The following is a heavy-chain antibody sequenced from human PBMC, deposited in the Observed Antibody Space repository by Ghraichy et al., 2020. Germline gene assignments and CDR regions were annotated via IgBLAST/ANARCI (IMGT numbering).Heavy chain of an antibody. D-gene: IGHD6-13*01. CDR2: INHSGST. CDR3: ARGLYSSNIPNH. J-gene: IGHJ4*02. Sequence: SQTLSLTCAVYGGSISGYYWSWIRQPPGKGLEWIGEINHSGSTMYNPSLKSRLSILVDTSKNNFSLRLSSVTAADTAVYYCARGLYSSNIPNHWGQGTLVTGSS. V-gene: IGHV4-34*01. CDR1: GGSISGYY.